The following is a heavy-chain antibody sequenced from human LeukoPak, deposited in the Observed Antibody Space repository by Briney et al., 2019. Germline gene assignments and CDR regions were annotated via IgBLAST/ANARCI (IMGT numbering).Heavy chain of an antibody. V-gene: IGHV3-33*01. CDR3: ARDRAYGDYVG. D-gene: IGHD4-17*01. J-gene: IGHJ4*02. CDR1: GFTFSDYA. CDR2: IWHDGSRK. Sequence: GGSLRLSCETSGFTFSDYAMHWVRQAPGKGLEWVAVIWHDGSRKYYADSVKGRFTISRDNSKNTQSLQMNSLRAEDTAVYYCARDRAYGDYVGWGQGTLVTVSS.